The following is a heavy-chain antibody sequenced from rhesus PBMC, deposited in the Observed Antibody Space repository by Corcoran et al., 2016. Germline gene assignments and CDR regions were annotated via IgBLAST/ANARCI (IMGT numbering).Heavy chain of an antibody. CDR1: GYTFTDFH. J-gene: IGHJ4*01. CDR3: ARRDIVVVFTPADDY. V-gene: IGHV1-111*02. D-gene: IGHD2-27*01. Sequence: EVQLVQSGAEVKTPGASMKISCKASGYTFTDFHLHWVRQAPGTGLEWMGRVDPEDGEAIHAQNFQDRVTITADTSTDTAYMELSSLRSEDTAVYYCARRDIVVVFTPADDYWGQGVLFTVSS. CDR2: VDPEDGEA.